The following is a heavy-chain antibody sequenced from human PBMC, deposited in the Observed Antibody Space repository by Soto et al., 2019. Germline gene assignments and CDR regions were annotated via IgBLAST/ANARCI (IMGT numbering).Heavy chain of an antibody. V-gene: IGHV4-39*01. CDR3: ARHSTSHVITGVLLWFGELYY. D-gene: IGHD3-10*01. CDR2: IYYSGST. Sequence: SETLSLTCTVSGGSISSSSYYWGWIRQPPGKGLEWIGSIYYSGSTYYNPSLKSRVTISVDTSKNQFSLKLSSVTAADTAVYYCARHSTSHVITGVLLWFGELYYWGQGTLVTVSS. J-gene: IGHJ4*02. CDR1: GGSISSSSYY.